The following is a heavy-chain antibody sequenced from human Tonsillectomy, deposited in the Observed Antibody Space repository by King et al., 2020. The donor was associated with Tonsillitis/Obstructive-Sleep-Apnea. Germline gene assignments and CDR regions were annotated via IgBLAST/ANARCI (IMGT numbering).Heavy chain of an antibody. V-gene: IGHV1-2*02. D-gene: IGHD4-23*01. CDR3: ANEAWDTVVTPFGDY. J-gene: IGHJ4*02. CDR1: GYTFTGYY. CDR2: INPNSGGT. Sequence: VQLVESGAEVKKPGASVKVSCKASGYTFTGYYMHWVRQAPGQGLEWMGWINPNSGGTNYAQKFQGRVTMTRDTSISTAYMELSRLRSDDTAVYYCANEAWDTVVTPFGDYWGQGTLVTVSS.